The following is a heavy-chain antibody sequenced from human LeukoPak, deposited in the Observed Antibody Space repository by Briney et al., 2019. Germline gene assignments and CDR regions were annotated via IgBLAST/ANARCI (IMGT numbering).Heavy chain of an antibody. D-gene: IGHD2-2*01. CDR1: GYTFTSYG. Sequence: RASVKVSCKASGYTFTSYGISWVRQAPGQGLEWMGWISAYNGNTNYAQKLQGRVTMTTDTSTSTAYMELRSLRSDDTAVYYCARDQKGYCSSTSCYNYGMDVWGQGTTVTVSS. V-gene: IGHV1-18*01. J-gene: IGHJ6*02. CDR2: ISAYNGNT. CDR3: ARDQKGYCSSTSCYNYGMDV.